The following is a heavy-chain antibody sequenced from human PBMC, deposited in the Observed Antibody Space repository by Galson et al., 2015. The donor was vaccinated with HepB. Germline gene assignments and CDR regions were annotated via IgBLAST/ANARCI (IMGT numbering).Heavy chain of an antibody. CDR2: IGSNANNNAT. J-gene: IGHJ4*02. V-gene: IGHV3-73*01. CDR3: TRLGDLSGYSSC. CDR1: GFTFSGSA. Sequence: SLRLSCAGSGFTFSGSAMHWVRQTSGKGLEWIGRIGSNANNNATAYKASVKGRFTISRDDSKNTAYLQMNSLRTEDTAVYYCTRLGDLSGYSSCWGQGTLVTVSS. D-gene: IGHD3-22*01.